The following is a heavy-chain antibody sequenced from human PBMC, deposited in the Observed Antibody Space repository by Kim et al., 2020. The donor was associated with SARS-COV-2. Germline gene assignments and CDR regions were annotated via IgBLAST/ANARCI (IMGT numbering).Heavy chain of an antibody. CDR3: ARAVGYSSSRQYYYYYGMDV. D-gene: IGHD6-13*01. CDR1: GGTFSSYA. Sequence: SVKVSCKASGGTFSSYAISWVRQAPGQGLEWMGGIIPIFGTANYAQKFQGRVTITADESTSTAYMELSSLRSEDTAVYYCARAVGYSSSRQYYYYYGMDVWGQGTTVTVSS. CDR2: IIPIFGTA. J-gene: IGHJ6*02. V-gene: IGHV1-69*13.